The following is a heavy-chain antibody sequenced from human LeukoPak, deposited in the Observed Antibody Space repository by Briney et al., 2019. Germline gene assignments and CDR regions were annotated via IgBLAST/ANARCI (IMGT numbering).Heavy chain of an antibody. CDR2: IKQDGSEK. V-gene: IGHV3-7*03. J-gene: IGHJ4*02. CDR1: GFTFSTYW. CDR3: ARGRRPSDY. Sequence: GGSLRLSCAASGFTFSTYWMSWVRRAPGKGLEWVANIKQDGSEKYYVDSVKGRFTISRDNAKNSLCLQMNSLRAEDTAVYYCARGRRPSDYWGQGTLVTVSS.